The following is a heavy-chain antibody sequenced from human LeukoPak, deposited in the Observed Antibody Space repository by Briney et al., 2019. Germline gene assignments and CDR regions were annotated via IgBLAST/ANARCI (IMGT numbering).Heavy chain of an antibody. Sequence: NPSGTLSLTRTVSGGSISSYYWSWIRQPAGKGLEWIGRIYTSGSTNYNPSLKSRVTMSVDTSKNQFSLKLSSVTAADTAVYYCARGGYSRRYNWFDPWGQGTLVTVSS. D-gene: IGHD5-18*01. V-gene: IGHV4-4*07. CDR2: IYTSGST. CDR3: ARGGYSRRYNWFDP. J-gene: IGHJ5*02. CDR1: GGSISSYY.